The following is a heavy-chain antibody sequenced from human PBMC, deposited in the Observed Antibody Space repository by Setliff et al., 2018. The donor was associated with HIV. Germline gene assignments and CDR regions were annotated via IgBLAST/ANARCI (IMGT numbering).Heavy chain of an antibody. CDR1: GESFSAYY. J-gene: IGHJ3*02. V-gene: IGHV4-34*01. Sequence: PSETLSLTCAVYGESFSAYYWSWIRQPPGKGLEWIGQINHSGSTNYNPSLKTRVSISIDTSKNQFSLKLSSVTAADTAIYYCARVPRITTLRNAFDIWGQGTMVTVSS. D-gene: IGHD3-3*01. CDR2: INHSGST. CDR3: ARVPRITTLRNAFDI.